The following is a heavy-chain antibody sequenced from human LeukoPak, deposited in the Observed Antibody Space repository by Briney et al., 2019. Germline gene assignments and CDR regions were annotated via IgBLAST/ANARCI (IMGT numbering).Heavy chain of an antibody. CDR3: ARPYSSSYGFDY. CDR1: GFTFSSYA. V-gene: IGHV3-30-3*01. J-gene: IGHJ4*02. CDR2: ISYDGSNK. Sequence: GRSLRLSCAASGFTFSSYAMHWVRQAPGKGLEWVAVISYDGSNKYYADSGKGRFTISRDNSKNTLYLQMNSLRAEDTAVYYCARPYSSSYGFDYWGQGTLVTVSS. D-gene: IGHD6-6*01.